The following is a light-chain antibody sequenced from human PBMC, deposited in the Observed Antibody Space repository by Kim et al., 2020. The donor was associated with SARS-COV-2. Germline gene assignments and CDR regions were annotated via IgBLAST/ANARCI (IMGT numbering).Light chain of an antibody. CDR1: QGISSY. J-gene: IGKJ3*01. Sequence: ASTGDRVTITCRASQGISSYLAWYQQKPGKAPKLLIYAASTLQSGVPSRFSGSGSGTDFTPTISCLQSEDFATYYCQQYYSYLFTFGPGTKVDIK. CDR3: QQYYSYLFT. CDR2: AAS. V-gene: IGKV1-8*01.